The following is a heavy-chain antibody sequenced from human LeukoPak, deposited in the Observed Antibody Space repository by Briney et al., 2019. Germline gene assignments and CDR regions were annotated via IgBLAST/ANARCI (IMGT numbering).Heavy chain of an antibody. CDR2: ISGSGGST. D-gene: IGHD2-21*01. Sequence: GGSLRLSCAASGFTFSSYAMSWVRQAPGKGLEWVSAISGSGGSTYYADSVKGQFTTSRDNSKNTLYLQMNSLRAEDTAVYYCARAVDPYYFDYWGQGTLVTVSS. J-gene: IGHJ4*02. CDR3: ARAVDPYYFDY. V-gene: IGHV3-23*01. CDR1: GFTFSSYA.